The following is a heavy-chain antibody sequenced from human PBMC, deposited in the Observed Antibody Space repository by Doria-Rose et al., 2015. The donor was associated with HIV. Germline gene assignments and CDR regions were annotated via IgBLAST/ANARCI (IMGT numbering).Heavy chain of an antibody. CDR1: GYTFTSYD. D-gene: IGHD2-2*01. J-gene: IGHJ4*02. V-gene: IGHV1-8*02. Sequence: GAEVKKPGASVKVSCKASGYTFTSYDINWMRQATGQGLEWMGWMNPNSGNTDYAQRFQGRVTMTRNTSISTAYMELSSLGSEDTAVYYCARGQLAEFDYWGQGTLVTVSS. CDR2: MNPNSGNT. CDR3: ARGQLAEFDY.